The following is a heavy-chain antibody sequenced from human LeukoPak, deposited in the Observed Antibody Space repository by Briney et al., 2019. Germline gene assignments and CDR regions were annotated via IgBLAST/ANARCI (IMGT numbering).Heavy chain of an antibody. J-gene: IGHJ6*02. CDR3: AGTDALYYYGMDV. Sequence: GGSLRLSCAASGFTFSSYSMNWVRQAPGKGLEWVSSISSSSSYIYYADSVKGRFTISGDNAKNSLYLQMNSLRAEDTAVYYCAGTDALYYYGMDVWGQGTTVTVSS. CDR1: GFTFSSYS. CDR2: ISSSSSYI. V-gene: IGHV3-21*01.